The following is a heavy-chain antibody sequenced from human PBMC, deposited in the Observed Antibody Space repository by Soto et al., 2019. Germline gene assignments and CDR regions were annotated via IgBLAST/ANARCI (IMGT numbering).Heavy chain of an antibody. CDR1: GGCISSGVDY. J-gene: IGHJ4*02. V-gene: IGHV4-30-4*02. D-gene: IGHD1-7*01. CDR2: IYDSGST. Sequence: SYTPDLTCAVSGGCISSGVDYWSWIRQPPGQGLEWIWYIYDSGSTYYDPSLKSRVTISVDTSKNQFSLKLSSVNAADTAVYYCAIEDKLHIIYWGQGSLVTV. CDR3: AIEDKLHIIY.